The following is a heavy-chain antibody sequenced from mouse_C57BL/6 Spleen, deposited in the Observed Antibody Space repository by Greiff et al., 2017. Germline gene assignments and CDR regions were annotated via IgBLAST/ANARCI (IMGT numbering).Heavy chain of an antibody. Sequence: VQLQQSGPELVKPGASVKISCKASGYTFTDYYMNWVKQSQGKSLEWIGDINPNNGGTSYNQKFKGKATLTVDKSSSTAYMELRSLTAEDSAFYYCASSYYCSSPYYYAMDYWGQGTSVTVSS. CDR2: INPNNGGT. V-gene: IGHV1-26*01. CDR1: GYTFTDYY. J-gene: IGHJ4*01. D-gene: IGHD1-1*01. CDR3: ASSYYCSSPYYYAMDY.